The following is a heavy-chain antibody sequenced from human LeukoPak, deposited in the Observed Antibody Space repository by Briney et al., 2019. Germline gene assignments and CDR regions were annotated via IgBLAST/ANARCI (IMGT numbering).Heavy chain of an antibody. CDR1: GFTFTGSA. Sequence: ASVKVSCKASGFTFTGSAMQWVRQARGQRPECIGWIVIGSGDTTYAQTLQERATITRDLSTSTAYMELSSLRSEDTAVYYYAADLLAGYQGTFDIWGQGTMVTVSS. CDR2: IVIGSGDT. J-gene: IGHJ3*02. D-gene: IGHD2-15*01. CDR3: AADLLAGYQGTFDI. V-gene: IGHV1-58*02.